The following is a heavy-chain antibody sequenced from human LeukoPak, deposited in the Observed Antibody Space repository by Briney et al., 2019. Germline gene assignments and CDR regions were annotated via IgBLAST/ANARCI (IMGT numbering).Heavy chain of an antibody. CDR3: ARGWISGAVYEHYFEN. Sequence: ASVKVSCKASGYTFTSYDINWVRQAPGQGLEWMGWMGPRNGYAGSAQRFQGRITMTRDTSISTAYMELSSLTSDDTAVYYCARGWISGAVYEHYFENWGQGTLVTVSS. CDR2: MGPRNGYA. V-gene: IGHV1-8*01. CDR1: GYTFTSYD. J-gene: IGHJ4*02. D-gene: IGHD5/OR15-5a*01.